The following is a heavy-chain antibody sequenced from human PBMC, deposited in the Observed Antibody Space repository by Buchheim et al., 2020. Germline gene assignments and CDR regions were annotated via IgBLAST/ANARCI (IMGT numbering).Heavy chain of an antibody. D-gene: IGHD3-10*01. CDR2: IRSEITHGGTT. Sequence: EVHLVESGGGLVQPGRSLRLSCTASGFSVSDYAMSWLRQAPGKGLEWLGFIRSEITHGGTTEYAASVRGRFTISRDDSKSIAYLQMNSLEIEDTAVYYCRGVRFGESSWGHLDYWGQGTL. V-gene: IGHV3-49*03. J-gene: IGHJ4*02. CDR3: RGVRFGESSWGHLDY. CDR1: GFSVSDYA.